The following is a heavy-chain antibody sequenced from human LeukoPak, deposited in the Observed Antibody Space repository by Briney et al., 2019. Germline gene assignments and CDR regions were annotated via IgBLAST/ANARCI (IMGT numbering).Heavy chain of an antibody. V-gene: IGHV3-11*01. CDR3: AGLFPTVTPWFDP. D-gene: IGHD4-17*01. CDR2: IDGSGSTM. Sequence: GGSLRLSCAASGITFSDKYMTWIRQAPGKGLEWLAHIDGSGSTMYYANSVKGRFTISRDNRKKSLSLQLNSLRAGDTAIYYCAGLFPTVTPWFDPWGQGTLVTVSS. CDR1: GITFSDKY. J-gene: IGHJ5*02.